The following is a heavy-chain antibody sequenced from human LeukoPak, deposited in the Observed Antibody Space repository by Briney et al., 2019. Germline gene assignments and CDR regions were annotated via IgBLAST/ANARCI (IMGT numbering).Heavy chain of an antibody. Sequence: SETLSLTGTVSGDSISGYFWSWIRQPAGKGLEWIGRMHADGDSNYNPSLKSRITLSFDTPENQFSLTLTSVTAADTAAYFCARAPSGCGGTCAFDSWGQGTLVTVSS. J-gene: IGHJ4*02. CDR2: MHADGDS. V-gene: IGHV4-4*07. CDR3: ARAPSGCGGTCAFDS. D-gene: IGHD2-15*01. CDR1: GDSISGYF.